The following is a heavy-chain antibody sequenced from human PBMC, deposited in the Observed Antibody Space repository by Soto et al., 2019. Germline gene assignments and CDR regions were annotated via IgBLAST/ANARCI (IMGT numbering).Heavy chain of an antibody. Sequence: ASVKVSCKVSGGAFHSSALNWVRQAPGQGLEWIGGIIPMSDSPNYAQEFQGRVTIIADISTTTAYMEVRSLRSDDTAVYYCALATNWTYQLNRHWGQGTLVTVSS. CDR1: GGAFHSSA. V-gene: IGHV1-69*06. CDR2: IIPMSDSP. D-gene: IGHD2-8*01. CDR3: ALATNWTYQLNRH. J-gene: IGHJ4*02.